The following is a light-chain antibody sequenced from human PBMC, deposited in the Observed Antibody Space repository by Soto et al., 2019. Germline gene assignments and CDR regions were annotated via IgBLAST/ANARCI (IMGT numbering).Light chain of an antibody. V-gene: IGKV3-11*01. CDR1: QSVSSY. CDR2: DAS. J-gene: IGKJ5*01. Sequence: EIVLTQSPATLSLSPGERATLSCRASQSVSSYLAWYQQKPGQSPRLLIYDASTRAPGIPARFSGSGTGTDSTLTISSLEPEDSAVYHCQQRSNWPSITFGQGTRLEIK. CDR3: QQRSNWPSIT.